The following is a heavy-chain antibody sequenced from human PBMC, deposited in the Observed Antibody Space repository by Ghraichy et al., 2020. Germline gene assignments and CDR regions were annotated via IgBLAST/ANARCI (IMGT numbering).Heavy chain of an antibody. Sequence: GGSLRLSCAASGFTFSSYAMSWVRHAPGKGLEWVSAISGSGGSTYYADSVKGRFTISRDNSKNTLYLQMNSLRAEDTAVYYCAKEGCSSTSCPEYYYYYGMDVWGQGTTVTVSS. J-gene: IGHJ6*02. V-gene: IGHV3-23*01. CDR3: AKEGCSSTSCPEYYYYYGMDV. CDR1: GFTFSSYA. CDR2: ISGSGGST. D-gene: IGHD2-2*01.